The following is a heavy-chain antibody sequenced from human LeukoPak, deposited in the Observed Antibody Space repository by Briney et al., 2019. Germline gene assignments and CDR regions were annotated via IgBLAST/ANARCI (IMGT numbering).Heavy chain of an antibody. CDR2: ISSSGSYI. CDR1: GFTFSSYS. CDR3: ARGGDVVVPAAYDFNY. Sequence: GGSLRLSCAASGFTFSSYSMNWVRQAPGKGLEWVSSISSSGSYIYYADSVKGRFTISRDNAKNSLYLQMNSLRAEDTAVYYCARGGDVVVPAAYDFNYWGQGTLVTVSS. D-gene: IGHD2-2*01. J-gene: IGHJ4*02. V-gene: IGHV3-21*01.